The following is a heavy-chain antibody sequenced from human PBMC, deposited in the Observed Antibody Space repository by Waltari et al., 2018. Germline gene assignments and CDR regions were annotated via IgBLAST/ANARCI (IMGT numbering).Heavy chain of an antibody. V-gene: IGHV3-21*01. D-gene: IGHD6-13*01. CDR2: ISSSSSYI. CDR3: ARVMYSSSFFAFDI. J-gene: IGHJ3*02. Sequence: MNWVRQAPGKGLEWVSSISSSSSYIYYADSVKGRFTISRDNAKNSLYLQMNSLRAEDTAVYYCARVMYSSSFFAFDIWGQGTMVTVSS.